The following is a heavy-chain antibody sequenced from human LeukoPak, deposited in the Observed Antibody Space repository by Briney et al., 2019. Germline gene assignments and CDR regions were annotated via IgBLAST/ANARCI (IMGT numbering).Heavy chain of an antibody. J-gene: IGHJ4*02. D-gene: IGHD3-3*02. CDR1: GYTFTSYG. Sequence: ASVKVSCKASGYTFTSYGISWVRQAPGQGLEWMGWISGYNGNTKYEQKFQGRVTMTIDTSTSIAYMEVRSLRSDDTAVYYCARDGIGDHFWSLFDYWGQGTLVTVSS. V-gene: IGHV1-18*01. CDR3: ARDGIGDHFWSLFDY. CDR2: ISGYNGNT.